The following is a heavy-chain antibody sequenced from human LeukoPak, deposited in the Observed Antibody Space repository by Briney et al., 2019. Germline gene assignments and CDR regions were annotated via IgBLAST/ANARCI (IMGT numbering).Heavy chain of an antibody. CDR2: IYYSGST. J-gene: IGHJ6*02. Sequence: SQTLSLTGTVSGGFISSGDYYWSWIRQPPGKGLEWIGYIYYSGSTYYNPSLKSRVTISVDTSKNQFSLKLSSVTAADTAVYYCARVPSRMLYGMDVWGQGTTVTVSS. CDR1: GGFISSGDYY. V-gene: IGHV4-30-4*01. CDR3: ARVPSRMLYGMDV. D-gene: IGHD2-8*01.